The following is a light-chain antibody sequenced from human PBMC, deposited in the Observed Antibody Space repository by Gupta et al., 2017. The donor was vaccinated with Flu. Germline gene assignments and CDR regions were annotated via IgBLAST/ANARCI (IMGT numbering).Light chain of an antibody. CDR3: MQALQTPPWT. V-gene: IGKV2-28*01. Sequence: DIVMTQPPLSLPVTPVEPASIACRSSQSLLHSNGYNYLDWYLQKPGQSPQLLIYLGSNRASGVPDRFSGSGSGTDFTLKISRVEAEDVGVYYCMQALQTPPWTFGQGTKVEIK. CDR2: LGS. CDR1: QSLLHSNGYNY. J-gene: IGKJ1*01.